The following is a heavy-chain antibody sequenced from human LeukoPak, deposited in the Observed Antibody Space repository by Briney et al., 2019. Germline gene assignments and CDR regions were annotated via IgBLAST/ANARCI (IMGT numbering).Heavy chain of an antibody. J-gene: IGHJ4*02. CDR1: GFTFSSYA. Sequence: GGSLRLSCAASGFTFSSYAMHWVRQAPGKGLEWVAVISYDGSNKYYADSVKGRFTISRDNSKNTLYLQMNSLRAEDTAVYYCARAIDAFDDFDYWGQGTLVTVSS. CDR3: ARAIDAFDDFDY. CDR2: ISYDGSNK. D-gene: IGHD3-9*01. V-gene: IGHV3-30-3*01.